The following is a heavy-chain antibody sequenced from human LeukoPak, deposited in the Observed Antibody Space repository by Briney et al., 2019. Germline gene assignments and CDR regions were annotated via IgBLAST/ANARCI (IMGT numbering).Heavy chain of an antibody. Sequence: ASVKVSCKASGYTFTSDYMHWVRQAPGQGLEWMGIINPSGGSTSYAQKFQGRVTMTRDTSTSTVYMELSSLRSEDTAVYYCARDRGGYCSSTSCLRSDWFDPWGQGTLVTVSS. J-gene: IGHJ5*02. CDR3: ARDRGGYCSSTSCLRSDWFDP. V-gene: IGHV1-46*01. CDR2: INPSGGST. D-gene: IGHD2-2*01. CDR1: GYTFTSDY.